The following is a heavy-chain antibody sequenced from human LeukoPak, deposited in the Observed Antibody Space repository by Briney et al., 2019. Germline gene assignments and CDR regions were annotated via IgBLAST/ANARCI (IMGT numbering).Heavy chain of an antibody. Sequence: GGSLRLSCATSGFTFDDYAMHWVRQAPGKGLEWVSGISWNSGNIGYADSVKGRFTISRDNAKNSLYLQMNSLRAEDTALYYCAKGVRITMVRGAFDIWGQGTMVTVSS. J-gene: IGHJ3*02. CDR1: GFTFDDYA. V-gene: IGHV3-9*01. CDR3: AKGVRITMVRGAFDI. CDR2: ISWNSGNI. D-gene: IGHD3-10*01.